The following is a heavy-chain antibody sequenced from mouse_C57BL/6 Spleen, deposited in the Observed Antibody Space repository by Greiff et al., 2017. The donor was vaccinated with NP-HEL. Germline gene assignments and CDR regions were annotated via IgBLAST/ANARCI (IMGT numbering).Heavy chain of an antibody. D-gene: IGHD3-2*02. CDR3: ARGRDSSGPGRFAY. V-gene: IGHV1-50*01. CDR1: GYTFTSYW. CDR2: IDPSDSYT. Sequence: QVQLQQPGAELVKPGASVKLSCKASGYTFTSYWMQWVKQRPGQGLEWIGEIDPSDSYTNYNQKFKGKATLTVDTSSSTAYMQLSSLTSEDSAVYYCARGRDSSGPGRFAYWGQGTLVTVSA. J-gene: IGHJ3*01.